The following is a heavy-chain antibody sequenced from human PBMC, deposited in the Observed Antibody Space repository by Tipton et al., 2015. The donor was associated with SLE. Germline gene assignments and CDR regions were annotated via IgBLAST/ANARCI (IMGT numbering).Heavy chain of an antibody. CDR1: GGSISSSSYY. D-gene: IGHD1-26*01. Sequence: TLSLTCTVSGGSISSSSYYWGWIRQLPGKGLEWIGSIYYSGSTYYNPSLKSRVTISVDTSKNQFSLKLSSVTAADTAVYYCARDLGVGATFSDYWGQGTLVTVSS. CDR2: IYYSGST. V-gene: IGHV4-39*07. CDR3: ARDLGVGATFSDY. J-gene: IGHJ4*02.